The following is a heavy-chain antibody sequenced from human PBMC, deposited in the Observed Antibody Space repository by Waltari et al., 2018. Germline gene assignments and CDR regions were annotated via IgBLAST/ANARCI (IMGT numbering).Heavy chain of an antibody. CDR1: GYSISSGYY. V-gene: IGHV4-38-2*01. Sequence: QVRLQESGPGLVKPSETLSLTCAVSGYSISSGYYWGWIRQPPGKGLEWIGSIYHSGSTYYNPSLKSRVTISVDTSKNQFSLKLSSVTAADTAVYYCARRSSSSGFDYWGQGTLVTVSS. J-gene: IGHJ4*02. CDR2: IYHSGST. CDR3: ARRSSSSGFDY. D-gene: IGHD6-6*01.